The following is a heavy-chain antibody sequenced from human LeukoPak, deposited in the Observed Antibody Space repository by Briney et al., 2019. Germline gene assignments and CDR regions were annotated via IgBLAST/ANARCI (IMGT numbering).Heavy chain of an antibody. CDR3: ATSYGDYTYYFDY. Sequence: SETLSLTCTVSGGSISSYYWSWIQQPAGKGLEWIGRIYTSGSTNYNPSLKSRVTMSVDTSKNQFSLKLSSVTAADTAVYYCATSYGDYTYYFDYWGQGTLVTVSS. CDR2: IYTSGST. D-gene: IGHD4-17*01. CDR1: GGSISSYY. V-gene: IGHV4-4*07. J-gene: IGHJ4*02.